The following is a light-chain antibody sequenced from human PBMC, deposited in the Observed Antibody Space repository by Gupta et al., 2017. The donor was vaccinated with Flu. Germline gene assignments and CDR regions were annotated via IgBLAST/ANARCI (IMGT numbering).Light chain of an antibody. V-gene: IGLV2-14*01. CDR3: SSYTSSSTRV. J-gene: IGLJ1*01. Sequence: QSALPQPASVSGAPGQSITISCTGTSSDVGGYNYVSWYQQHPGKAPKLMIYEVSNRPSGVSNRFSGSKSGNTASLTISGLQAEDEAYYYCSSYTSSSTRVFGTGTKVTVL. CDR2: EVS. CDR1: SSDVGGYNY.